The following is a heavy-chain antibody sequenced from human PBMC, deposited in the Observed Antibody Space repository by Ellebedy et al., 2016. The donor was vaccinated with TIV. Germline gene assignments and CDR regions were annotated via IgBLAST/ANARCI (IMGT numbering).Heavy chain of an antibody. J-gene: IGHJ5*02. D-gene: IGHD2-2*01. Sequence: ASVKVSXXVSGYTLTELSMHWVRQAPGKGLEWMGGFDPEDGETIYAQKFQGRVTMTEDTSTDTAYMELSSLRSEDTAVYYCATSRYCSSTSCRSGSWFNPWGQGTPVTVSS. CDR3: ATSRYCSSTSCRSGSWFNP. CDR2: FDPEDGET. CDR1: GYTLTELS. V-gene: IGHV1-24*01.